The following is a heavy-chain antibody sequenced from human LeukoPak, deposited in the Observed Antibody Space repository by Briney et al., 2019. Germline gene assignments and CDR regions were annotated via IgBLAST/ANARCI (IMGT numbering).Heavy chain of an antibody. D-gene: IGHD3-3*01. V-gene: IGHV3-11*01. CDR3: ARERTIFGVVINNWFDP. CDR2: ISSSGSTI. Sequence: GGSLTLSCAASGFTFSDYYMSWIRQAPGKGLEWVSYISSSGSTIYYADSVKGRFTISRDNAKNSLYLQMNSLRAEDTAVYYCARERTIFGVVINNWFDPWGQGTLVTVSS. J-gene: IGHJ5*02. CDR1: GFTFSDYY.